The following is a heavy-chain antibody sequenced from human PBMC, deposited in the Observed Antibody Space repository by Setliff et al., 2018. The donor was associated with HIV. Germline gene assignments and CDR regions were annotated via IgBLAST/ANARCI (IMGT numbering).Heavy chain of an antibody. V-gene: IGHV3-74*01. J-gene: IGHJ5*02. Sequence: GGSLRLSCAASGLTFSRHWMHWVRQAPGKGLVWVSRVNNDGSSTTYADSVRGRFAISRGNTKNTVYLQMNSLRAEDTAVYYCATDGAWGQGTLVTVSS. D-gene: IGHD3-16*01. CDR3: ATDGA. CDR2: VNNDGSST. CDR1: GLTFSRHW.